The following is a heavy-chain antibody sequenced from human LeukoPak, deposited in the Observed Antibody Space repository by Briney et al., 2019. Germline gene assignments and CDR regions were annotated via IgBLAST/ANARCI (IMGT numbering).Heavy chain of an antibody. CDR2: ISGDGGST. V-gene: IGHV3-43*02. CDR3: AKDMYSSGWLGFDY. Sequence: GGSLRLSCAASGFTFDDYAMHWVRQAPGKCLEWVSLISGDGGSTYYADSVKGRFTISRDNSKNSLYLQMNSLRTEDTALYYCAKDMYSSGWLGFDYWGQGTLVTVSS. J-gene: IGHJ4*02. CDR1: GFTFDDYA. D-gene: IGHD6-19*01.